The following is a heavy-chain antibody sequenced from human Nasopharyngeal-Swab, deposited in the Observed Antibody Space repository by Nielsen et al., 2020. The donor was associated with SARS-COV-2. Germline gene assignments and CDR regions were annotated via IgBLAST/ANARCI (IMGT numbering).Heavy chain of an antibody. Sequence: GGSLRLSCKGSGSSFTSYWIGWVRQMPGKDLEWMGIIYPGDSDTRYSPSFQGQVTISADKSIGTAYLQWSSLKASDTAMYYCARGLGIAARGAFDIWGQGTMVTVSS. CDR2: IYPGDSDT. J-gene: IGHJ3*02. CDR1: GSSFTSYW. D-gene: IGHD6-6*01. CDR3: ARGLGIAARGAFDI. V-gene: IGHV5-51*01.